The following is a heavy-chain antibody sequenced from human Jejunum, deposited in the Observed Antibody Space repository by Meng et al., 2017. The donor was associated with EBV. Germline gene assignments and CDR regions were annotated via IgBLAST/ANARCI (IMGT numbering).Heavy chain of an antibody. J-gene: IGHJ5*02. V-gene: IGHV4-34*01. CDR2: IYHGGGA. CDR3: ARLGGYASGTYYPIDP. Sequence: GPVRCIPANTLPLLCAVYGGSFRYYYCPWFRQSPGKGLEWIGEIYHGGGAIYNPSLKTRVTISLDTSKNQFSLKLSSVTAAGTAVYYCARLGGYASGTYYPIDPWGQGTLVTVSS. D-gene: IGHD3-10*01. CDR1: GGSFRYYY.